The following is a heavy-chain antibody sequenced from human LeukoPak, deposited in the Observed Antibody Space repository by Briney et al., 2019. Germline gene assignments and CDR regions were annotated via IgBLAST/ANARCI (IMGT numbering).Heavy chain of an antibody. CDR1: GFTFSDYY. D-gene: IGHD2-21*02. CDR2: ISSSGSTI. V-gene: IGHV3-11*01. Sequence: GGSLRLSCAASGFTFSDYYMSWIRQAPGKGLEWVSYISSSGSTIYYADSVKGRFTISRDNSKNTLYLQMNSLRAEDTALYYCAKELRSVLAYCGGDCYYDYWGQGTLVTVSS. CDR3: AKELRSVLAYCGGDCYYDY. J-gene: IGHJ4*02.